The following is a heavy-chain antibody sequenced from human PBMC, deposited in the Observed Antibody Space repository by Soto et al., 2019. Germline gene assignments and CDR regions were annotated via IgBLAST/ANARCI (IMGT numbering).Heavy chain of an antibody. Sequence: GGSLRLSCVASGFTFSNYAMNWVRQAPGKGLEWVAVISYDGSNKYYADSVKGRITISRDNSRNTLYLQMNNLRAEDTAMYYCARDLGNNYGSFAYWGQGTLVTVS. D-gene: IGHD4-17*01. V-gene: IGHV3-30-3*01. CDR1: GFTFSNYA. J-gene: IGHJ4*02. CDR2: ISYDGSNK. CDR3: ARDLGNNYGSFAY.